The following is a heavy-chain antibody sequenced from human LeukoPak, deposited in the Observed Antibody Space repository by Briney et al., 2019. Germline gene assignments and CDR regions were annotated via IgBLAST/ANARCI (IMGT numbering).Heavy chain of an antibody. Sequence: GGSLRLSCAASGFTFSSYGMHWVRQAPGKGLEWVSYISSSSSTIYYADSVKGRFTISRDNAKNSLYLQMNSLRAEDTALYYCAKDMNSGYYYGQFGYWGQGTLVTVSS. CDR1: GFTFSSYG. CDR3: AKDMNSGYYYGQFGY. D-gene: IGHD3-22*01. V-gene: IGHV3-48*04. CDR2: ISSSSSTI. J-gene: IGHJ4*02.